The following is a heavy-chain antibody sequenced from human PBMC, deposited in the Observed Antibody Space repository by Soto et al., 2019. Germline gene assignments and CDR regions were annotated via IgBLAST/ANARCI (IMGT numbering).Heavy chain of an antibody. V-gene: IGHV5-51*01. CDR2: IYPDDSDT. J-gene: IGHJ5*02. CDR1: ENTFSSYW. D-gene: IGHD2-15*01. Sequence: GESLKISCKGSENTFSSYWIAWVRQLPGKGLECMGIIYPDDSDTRYSPSFQGQVTISADKSITTAYLQWSSLKASDTAMYYCVRSRGGGSYLWFDPWGQGTQVTVSS. CDR3: VRSRGGGSYLWFDP.